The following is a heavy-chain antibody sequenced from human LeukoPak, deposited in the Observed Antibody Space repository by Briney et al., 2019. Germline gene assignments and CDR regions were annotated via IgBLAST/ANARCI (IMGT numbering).Heavy chain of an antibody. V-gene: IGHV4-39*01. CDR3: ARYWGPYDNSGAYFDY. CDR1: GDSISSSRYY. CDR2: IHYTGST. J-gene: IGHJ4*02. D-gene: IGHD3-22*01. Sequence: SETLPLTCTVSGDSISSSRYYWVWLRQPPGKGLEWIATIHYTGSTYYNPSLKSRVTISVDTSKNQFSLKLSSVTAADTAMYYCARYWGPYDNSGAYFDYWGQGTLVTVSS.